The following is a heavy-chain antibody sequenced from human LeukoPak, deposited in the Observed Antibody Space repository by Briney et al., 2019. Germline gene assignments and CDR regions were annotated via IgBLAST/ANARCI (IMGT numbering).Heavy chain of an antibody. CDR3: ARDRAADY. D-gene: IGHD2-15*01. J-gene: IGHJ4*02. V-gene: IGHV3-30*01. Sequence: GRSLRLSCAASGFTFSSYAMHWVRQAPGKGLEWVAVISYDGSNKYYADSVKGRFTISRDNSKNTLYLQMNSLRAEDTAVYYCARDRAADYWGQGTLVTVSS. CDR1: GFTFSSYA. CDR2: ISYDGSNK.